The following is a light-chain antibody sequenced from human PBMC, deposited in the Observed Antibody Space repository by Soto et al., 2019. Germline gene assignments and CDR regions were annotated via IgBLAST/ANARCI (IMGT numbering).Light chain of an antibody. CDR1: QSVSSY. Sequence: PGERATLSCRASQSVSSYLGWYQQKPGQAPRLLIYDASNRATGIPARFRGSGSGTDFTLTISTLEPEDFAVYYCQQRSNWPPITFGQGTRLEIK. CDR2: DAS. CDR3: QQRSNWPPIT. V-gene: IGKV3-11*01. J-gene: IGKJ5*01.